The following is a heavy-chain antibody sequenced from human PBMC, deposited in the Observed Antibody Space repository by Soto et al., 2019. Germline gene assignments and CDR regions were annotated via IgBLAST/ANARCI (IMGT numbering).Heavy chain of an antibody. CDR3: ARTYYDYVWGSYRYEAHRHFDY. Sequence: QLQLQESGPGLVKPSETLSLTCTVSGGSISSSSYYWGWIRQPPGKGLEWIGSIYYSGSTYYNPSLKSRVTISVDTSKNQFSLKLSSVTAADTAVYYCARTYYDYVWGSYRYEAHRHFDYWGQGTLVTVSS. CDR1: GGSISSSSYY. V-gene: IGHV4-39*01. J-gene: IGHJ4*02. CDR2: IYYSGST. D-gene: IGHD3-16*02.